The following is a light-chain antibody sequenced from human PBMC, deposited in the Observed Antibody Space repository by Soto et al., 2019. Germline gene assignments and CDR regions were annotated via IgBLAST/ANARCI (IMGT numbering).Light chain of an antibody. CDR3: QQRQYWPPIT. V-gene: IGKV3-15*01. CDR2: GAS. CDR1: QSVRSN. Sequence: EIVMTQSPATLSVSPGDRVTLSCRASQSVRSNLAWYQQKPGQAPRLLIYGASTRATGIPARFSGSGSGTDFTLTISSLEPEDFAIYYCQQRQYWPPITFGQGTRLEI. J-gene: IGKJ5*01.